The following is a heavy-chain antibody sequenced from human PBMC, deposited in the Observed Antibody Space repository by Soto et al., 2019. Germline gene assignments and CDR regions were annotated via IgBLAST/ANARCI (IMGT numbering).Heavy chain of an antibody. CDR2: ISSSSNNI. V-gene: IGHV3-21*01. Sequence: EVQLVESGGGLVKPGGSLRLSCAASGFSLRSYSMNWVRQAPGKGLEWVSSISSSSNNIYYADSVKGRFTISRDNAKNSLCLQVNSLRDEDTAVYFCARDLTTATGAFDYWGQGTLVTVSS. D-gene: IGHD6-13*01. CDR1: GFSLRSYS. CDR3: ARDLTTATGAFDY. J-gene: IGHJ4*02.